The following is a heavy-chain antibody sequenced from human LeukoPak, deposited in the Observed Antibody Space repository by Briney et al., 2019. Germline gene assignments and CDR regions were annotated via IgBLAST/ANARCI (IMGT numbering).Heavy chain of an antibody. J-gene: IGHJ4*02. Sequence: GGSLRLSYAASGFTFSSYGMSWVRQAPGKGLEWVSGISGSGGSTNYADSVKGRFTISRDNSKNTLYLQMNSLRAEDTAVYYCAKDLSYGGNRGFDYWGQGTLVTVSS. CDR1: GFTFSSYG. D-gene: IGHD4-23*01. CDR2: ISGSGGST. V-gene: IGHV3-23*01. CDR3: AKDLSYGGNRGFDY.